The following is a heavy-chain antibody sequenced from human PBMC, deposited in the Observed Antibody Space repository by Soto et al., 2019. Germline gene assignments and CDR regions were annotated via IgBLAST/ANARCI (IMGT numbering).Heavy chain of an antibody. J-gene: IGHJ4*02. Sequence: SVKVSCKASGGTFSSYAISWVRQAPGQGLEWMGGIIPIFGTANYAQKYQGRVTITADKSTSTAYMELSSLRSEDTAVYYCARGVNVGIAVAGLEYWGQGTLVTVSS. CDR2: IIPIFGTA. CDR1: GGTFSSYA. D-gene: IGHD6-19*01. CDR3: ARGVNVGIAVAGLEY. V-gene: IGHV1-69*06.